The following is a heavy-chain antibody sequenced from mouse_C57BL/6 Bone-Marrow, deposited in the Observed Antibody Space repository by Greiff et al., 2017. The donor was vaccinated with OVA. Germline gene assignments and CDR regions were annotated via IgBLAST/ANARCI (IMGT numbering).Heavy chain of an antibody. J-gene: IGHJ1*03. Sequence: QVQLKQSGAELVMPGASVKLSCKASGYTFTSYWMHWVKQRPGQGLEWIGEIDPSDSYTNYNQKFKGKSTLTVDKSSSTAYMQLSSLTSEDSAVYYCARSESNWYFDVWGTGTTVTVSS. CDR2: IDPSDSYT. D-gene: IGHD1-3*01. CDR3: ARSESNWYFDV. V-gene: IGHV1-69*01. CDR1: GYTFTSYW.